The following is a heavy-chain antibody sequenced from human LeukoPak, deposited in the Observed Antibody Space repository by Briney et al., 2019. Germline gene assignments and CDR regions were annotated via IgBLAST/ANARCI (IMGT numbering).Heavy chain of an antibody. CDR2: ISGSGGST. CDR3: AKGNMATITFDY. CDR1: GFTFSSYA. V-gene: IGHV3-23*01. D-gene: IGHD5-12*01. J-gene: IGHJ4*02. Sequence: GGSLRLSCAASGFTFSSYAMSWVRQAPGKGLEWVSAISGSGGSTYYADSVKGRFTIPRDNSKNTLYLQMNSLRAEDTAVYYCAKGNMATITFDYWGQGTLVTVSS.